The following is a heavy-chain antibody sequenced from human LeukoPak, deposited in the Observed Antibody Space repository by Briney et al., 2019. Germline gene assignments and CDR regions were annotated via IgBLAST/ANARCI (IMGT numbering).Heavy chain of an antibody. CDR3: ARDVILTGYGSGGKSFDY. Sequence: PGGSLRPSCAASGFTFSSYWMHWVRQAPGKGLVWVSRINSDGSSTSYADSVKGRFTISRDNAKNSLYLQMNSLRAEDTAVYYCARDVILTGYGSGGKSFDYWGQGTLVTVSS. J-gene: IGHJ4*02. CDR1: GFTFSSYW. CDR2: INSDGSST. D-gene: IGHD3-9*01. V-gene: IGHV3-74*01.